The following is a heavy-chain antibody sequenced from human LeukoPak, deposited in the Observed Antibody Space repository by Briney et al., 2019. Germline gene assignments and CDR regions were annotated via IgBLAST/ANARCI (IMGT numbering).Heavy chain of an antibody. CDR2: INPSGGST. Sequence: ASVKVSCKASGYTFTSYYMHWVRQAPGQGLEWMGIINPSGGSTSYAQKFQGRVTMTRDMSTSTVYMELSSLRSEDTAVYYCARDGLSDIVVVTAPDAFDIWGQGTMVTVSS. V-gene: IGHV1-46*01. D-gene: IGHD2-21*02. CDR1: GYTFTSYY. CDR3: ARDGLSDIVVVTAPDAFDI. J-gene: IGHJ3*02.